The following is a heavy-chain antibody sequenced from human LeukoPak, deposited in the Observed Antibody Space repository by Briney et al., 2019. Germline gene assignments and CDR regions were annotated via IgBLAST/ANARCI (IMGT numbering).Heavy chain of an antibody. CDR3: ARTDMGGCDYYYYMDV. Sequence: SETLSLTCTVSGGSISSYYWSWIRQPPGKGLDWIVYIYYSGSTNYNPSLESRVTISVDTSKNQFSLKLSSVTAADTAVYYCARTDMGGCDYYYYMDVWGKGTTVTVSS. V-gene: IGHV4-59*01. CDR1: GGSISSYY. D-gene: IGHD1-26*01. CDR2: IYYSGST. J-gene: IGHJ6*03.